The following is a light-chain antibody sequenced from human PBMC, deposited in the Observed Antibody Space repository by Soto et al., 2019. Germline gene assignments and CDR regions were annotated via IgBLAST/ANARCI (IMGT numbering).Light chain of an antibody. CDR2: DVS. V-gene: IGLV2-14*03. J-gene: IGLJ2*01. Sequence: QSVLTQPASVSGSPGQSITISCTGTSSDVGGYNYVSWYQQHPGKAPKLMIYDVSKRPSGVSNRFSGSKSGNTASLTISGLQAEDEADYYCSSHTSGNTLVLFGGGTKVTVL. CDR1: SSDVGGYNY. CDR3: SSHTSGNTLVL.